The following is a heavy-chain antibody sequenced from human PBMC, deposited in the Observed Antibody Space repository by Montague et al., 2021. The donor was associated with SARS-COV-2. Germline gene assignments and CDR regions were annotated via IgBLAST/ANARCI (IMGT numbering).Heavy chain of an antibody. J-gene: IGHJ4*02. CDR1: GFTFSSYF. CDR3: ARDTYSNYGEGNYFDY. CDR2: ISTSSSYI. V-gene: IGHV3-21*01. D-gene: IGHD4-11*01. Sequence: SLRLSCAASGFTFSSYFMNWVRQAPGKGLEWVSSISTSSSYIYYADSAKGRFTISRDNAKNSLYLQMNSLRAEDTAVYYCARDTYSNYGEGNYFDYWGQGTLVTVSS.